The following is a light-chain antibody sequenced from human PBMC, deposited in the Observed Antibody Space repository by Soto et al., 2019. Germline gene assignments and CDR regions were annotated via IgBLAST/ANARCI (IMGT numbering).Light chain of an antibody. V-gene: IGKV3-20*01. CDR3: QQYGSSPRT. Sequence: DIVLTQSPSTLSLSPGDRATLSCRASQSVSGNSLAWYQQKPGQAPRLLIYVASIRATGVPDRFSGSGSGADFTLTIRRLEPEDFAVYYCQQYGSSPRTFGQGTKVEIK. J-gene: IGKJ1*01. CDR2: VAS. CDR1: QSVSGNS.